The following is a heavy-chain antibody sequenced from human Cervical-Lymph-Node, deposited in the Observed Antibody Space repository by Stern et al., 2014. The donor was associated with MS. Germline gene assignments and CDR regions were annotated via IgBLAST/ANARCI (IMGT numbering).Heavy chain of an antibody. CDR2: ISSSGNLI. V-gene: IGHV3-11*01. CDR3: VRADGSTDDY. D-gene: IGHD3-10*01. CDR1: GFSFRNYY. Sequence: QVQLVESGGGLVKPGGSLRLSCAASGFSFRNYYMSWIRQAPGKGLEWVSYISSSGNLIDYADSVKGRFTISRDNAKNSLYLQMNSLRADDTAIYYCVRADGSTDDYWGQGTLVTVSS. J-gene: IGHJ4*02.